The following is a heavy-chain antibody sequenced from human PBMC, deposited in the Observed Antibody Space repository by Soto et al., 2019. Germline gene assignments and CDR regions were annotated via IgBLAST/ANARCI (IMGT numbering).Heavy chain of an antibody. V-gene: IGHV3-30*18. CDR2: ISNDGSSQ. J-gene: IGHJ6*02. CDR3: AKDVKLRIATAYYDIGMLV. Sequence: HPGGSLTLSCAASGFTLSSYEMHWVRQAPGKGLEWVAVISNDGSSQYYADSVKGRFTISRDNSKNTLYLQMNSLSIEDTAVYFCAKDVKLRIATAYYDIGMLVWGLGTTVTVSS. CDR1: GFTLSSYE. D-gene: IGHD7-27*01.